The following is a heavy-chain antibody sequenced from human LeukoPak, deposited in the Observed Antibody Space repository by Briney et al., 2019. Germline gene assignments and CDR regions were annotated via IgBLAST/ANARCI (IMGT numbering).Heavy chain of an antibody. CDR1: GFTFSSYA. D-gene: IGHD3-9*01. Sequence: GGSLRLSCAASGFTFSSYAMSWVRQTPGKGLEWVSAISGSGGSTYYADSVKGRFTISRDNPKNTLYLQMNSLRAEDTAVYYCAKDSILTGPTPFDYWGQGTLVTVSS. J-gene: IGHJ4*02. CDR3: AKDSILTGPTPFDY. V-gene: IGHV3-23*01. CDR2: ISGSGGST.